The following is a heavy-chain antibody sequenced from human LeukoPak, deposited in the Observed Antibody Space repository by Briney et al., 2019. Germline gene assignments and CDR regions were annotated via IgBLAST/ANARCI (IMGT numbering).Heavy chain of an antibody. D-gene: IGHD5-12*01. Sequence: PSETLSLTCTVSGGSISSSSYYWGWIRQPPGKGLEWIGSIYYSGSTYYNPSLKSRVTISVDTSKNQFSLKLSSVTAADTAVYYCARNRGYSGYEIGYWGQGTLVTVSS. CDR2: IYYSGST. CDR1: GGSISSSSYY. J-gene: IGHJ4*02. CDR3: ARNRGYSGYEIGY. V-gene: IGHV4-39*01.